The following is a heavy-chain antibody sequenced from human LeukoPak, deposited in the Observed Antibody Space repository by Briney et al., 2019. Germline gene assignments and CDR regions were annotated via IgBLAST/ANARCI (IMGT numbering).Heavy chain of an antibody. CDR2: VYYSGST. V-gene: IGHV4-59*08. CDR3: ARHSSNSGKYAY. Sequence: SETLSLTCTVSGGSISSYYWSWIRQPPGKGLEWIGYVYYSGSTNYNPSLKSRVTISVDTSKNQFSLKLSSVTAADTAVYYCARHSSNSGKYAYWGQGTLATVSS. D-gene: IGHD1-26*01. CDR1: GGSISSYY. J-gene: IGHJ4*02.